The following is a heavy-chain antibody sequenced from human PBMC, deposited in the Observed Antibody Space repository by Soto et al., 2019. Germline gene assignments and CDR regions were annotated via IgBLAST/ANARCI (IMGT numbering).Heavy chain of an antibody. CDR1: GGSVSSYY. CDR3: ERAVLPSTAPFDY. V-gene: IGHV4-59*02. Sequence: QVQLQESGPRLVKPSETLSLPCIVSGGSVSSYYWSWIRQPPGKGLERIGYIYYTGSTNYNPSLKSRVTISVATSKSKFSLKLSSVTAADTAVYFCERAVLPSTAPFDYWGQGTLVTVSS. D-gene: IGHD2-21*02. J-gene: IGHJ4*02. CDR2: IYYTGST.